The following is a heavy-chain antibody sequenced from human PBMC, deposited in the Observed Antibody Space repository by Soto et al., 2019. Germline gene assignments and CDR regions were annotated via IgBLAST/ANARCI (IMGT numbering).Heavy chain of an antibody. D-gene: IGHD2-2*01. Sequence: SETLSLTCTVSGGSISSGGYYWSWIRQHPGKGLEWIGYIYYSVSTYYNPSLKSRVTISVDTSKNQFSLKLSSVTAADTAVYYCARPSDAYCGSTSCSPLPYFDYWGQGTLVTV. CDR2: IYYSVST. CDR1: GGSISSGGYY. V-gene: IGHV4-31*03. J-gene: IGHJ4*02. CDR3: ARPSDAYCGSTSCSPLPYFDY.